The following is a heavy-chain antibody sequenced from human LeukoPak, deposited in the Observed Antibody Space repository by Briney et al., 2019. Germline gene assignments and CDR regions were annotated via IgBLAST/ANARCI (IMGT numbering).Heavy chain of an antibody. D-gene: IGHD2-21*02. J-gene: IGHJ6*02. V-gene: IGHV4-30-2*03. CDR3: ARRAYCGGDCYSHYYYYGMDV. CDR1: GGSISSGGYS. Sequence: SETLSLTCAVSGGSISSGGYSWSWIRQPPGKGLEWIGYIYYSGSTYYNPSLKSRVTISVDTSKNQFSLKLSSVTAADTAVYYCARRAYCGGDCYSHYYYYGMDVWGQGTTVTVSS. CDR2: IYYSGST.